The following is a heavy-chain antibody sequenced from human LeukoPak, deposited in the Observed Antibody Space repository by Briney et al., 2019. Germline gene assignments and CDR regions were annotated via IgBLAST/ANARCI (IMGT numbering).Heavy chain of an antibody. CDR2: ISSTGSTI. Sequence: LSLTCSVSGFSISSGYYWGWIRQSPGKGLEWVSYISSTGSTIYYADSVRGRFTISRDNAKQSLYLQMNSLRVDDTAVYYCAREPEWELTTMLGNDDAFDIWGQGTMVTVSS. CDR1: GFSISSGYY. J-gene: IGHJ3*02. D-gene: IGHD1-26*01. V-gene: IGHV3-11*04. CDR3: AREPEWELTTMLGNDDAFDI.